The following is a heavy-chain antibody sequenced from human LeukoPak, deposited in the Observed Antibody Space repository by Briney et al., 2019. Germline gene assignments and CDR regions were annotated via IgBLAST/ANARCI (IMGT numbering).Heavy chain of an antibody. CDR2: ISGSGGST. Sequence: GGSLRLSCAASGLTFRSFAMGWVRQAPGKGQEWGSAISGSGGSTYYADSVKGRFTIYRDNSKDALYLEMSSLRVDDTAVYYCAKAASSSWPSYYYGMDVWGQGTTVTVSS. V-gene: IGHV3-23*01. J-gene: IGHJ6*02. CDR3: AKAASSSWPSYYYGMDV. D-gene: IGHD6-13*01. CDR1: GLTFRSFA.